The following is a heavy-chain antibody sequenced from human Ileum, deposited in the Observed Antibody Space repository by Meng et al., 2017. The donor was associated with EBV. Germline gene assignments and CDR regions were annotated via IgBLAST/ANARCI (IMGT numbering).Heavy chain of an antibody. J-gene: IGHJ5*02. CDR1: GFTVSSSY. CDR3: ARWDARFDA. Sequence: VQLVESGGGLTQPGGSLRLSCAASGFTVSSSYMSWVRQAPGKGLELVSVIYSDGRTYYADTVKGRFTISRDSSKSTLFLQMNSLRVEDTAVYYCARWDARFDAWGQGTLVTVSS. D-gene: IGHD1-26*01. CDR2: IYSDGRT. V-gene: IGHV3-53*01.